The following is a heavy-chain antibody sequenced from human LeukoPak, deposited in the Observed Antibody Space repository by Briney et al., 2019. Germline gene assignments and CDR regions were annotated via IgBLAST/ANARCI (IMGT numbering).Heavy chain of an antibody. CDR3: AKIHTGTTDAFDI. V-gene: IGHV3-30*18. J-gene: IGHJ3*02. Sequence: GGSLRLSCAASGFTFSTYGIHWVRQAPGKGLEWVAVISYDGSNKYYADSVKGRFTISRDNSKNTLYLQMNSLRAEDTAVYYCAKIHTGTTDAFDIWGQGTMVTVSS. D-gene: IGHD1-7*01. CDR1: GFTFSTYG. CDR2: ISYDGSNK.